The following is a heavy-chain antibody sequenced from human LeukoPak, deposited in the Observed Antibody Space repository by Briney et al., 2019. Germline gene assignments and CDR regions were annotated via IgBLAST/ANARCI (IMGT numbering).Heavy chain of an antibody. CDR2: IYHSGRA. CDR3: ARGLYGSDSY. CDR1: GGSISSDNW. J-gene: IGHJ4*02. D-gene: IGHD6-19*01. Sequence: PSETLSLTCAVSGGSISSDNWWIWVRQPPGKGLEWIGEIYHSGRANYNPSLKSRVNMSVDKSKNQFSLSLSPVTAADTAVYHCARGLYGSDSYWGQGNLVTVSS. V-gene: IGHV4-4*02.